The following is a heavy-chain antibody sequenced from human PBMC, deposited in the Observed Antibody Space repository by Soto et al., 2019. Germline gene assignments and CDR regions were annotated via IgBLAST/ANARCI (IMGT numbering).Heavy chain of an antibody. CDR2: MFYSGST. CDR1: GASISSGRSY. V-gene: IGHV4-31*03. CDR3: ARDNGYGHFDS. J-gene: IGHJ4*02. D-gene: IGHD5-12*01. Sequence: SETLSLTCTVSGASISSGRSYWSWIRQHPGKGLEWIGYMFYSGSTYYHPSLKSRVNISADTSKNQFSLRLTSVTPADTAVYYCARDNGYGHFDSWGQGTLVTVSS.